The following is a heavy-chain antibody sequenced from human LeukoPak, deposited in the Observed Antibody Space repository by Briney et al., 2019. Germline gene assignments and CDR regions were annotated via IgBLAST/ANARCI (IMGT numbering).Heavy chain of an antibody. J-gene: IGHJ6*04. CDR3: ARDHDFWSGYSRV. D-gene: IGHD3-3*01. Sequence: PSETLSLTCTVSGGSISSYYWSWIRQPPGKGLEWIGYIYYSGSTNYNPSLKSRVTISVDTSKNQFSLKLSSVTAADTAVYYCARDHDFWSGYSRVWGKGTTVTVSS. CDR1: GGSISSYY. CDR2: IYYSGST. V-gene: IGHV4-59*01.